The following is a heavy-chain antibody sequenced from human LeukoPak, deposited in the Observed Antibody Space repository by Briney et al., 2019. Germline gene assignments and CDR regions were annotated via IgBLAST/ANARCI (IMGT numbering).Heavy chain of an antibody. J-gene: IGHJ4*02. CDR1: GGSISSGSYY. D-gene: IGHD6-13*01. V-gene: IGHV4-61*02. CDR3: ARGQQLEGYYFDY. Sequence: SQTLSLTCTVSGGSISSGSYYWSWVRQPAGKGLEWIGRIYTSGSTNYNPSLKSRVTISVDTSKNQFSLKLSSVTAADTAVYYCARGQQLEGYYFDYWGQGTLVTVSS. CDR2: IYTSGST.